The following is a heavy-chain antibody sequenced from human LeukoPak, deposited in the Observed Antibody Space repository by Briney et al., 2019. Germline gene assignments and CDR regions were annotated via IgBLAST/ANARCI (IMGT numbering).Heavy chain of an antibody. CDR2: ISAYNGNT. J-gene: IGHJ6*03. D-gene: IGHD3-9*01. V-gene: IGHV1-18*01. Sequence: ASVKVSCKASGYTFTSYGISWVRQAPRQGLEWMGWISAYNGNTNYAQKLQGRVTMTTDTSTSTVYMELRSLRSDDTAVYYCARVPIYDILTGYYLYYYYYMDVWGKGTTVTISS. CDR1: GYTFTSYG. CDR3: ARVPIYDILTGYYLYYYYYMDV.